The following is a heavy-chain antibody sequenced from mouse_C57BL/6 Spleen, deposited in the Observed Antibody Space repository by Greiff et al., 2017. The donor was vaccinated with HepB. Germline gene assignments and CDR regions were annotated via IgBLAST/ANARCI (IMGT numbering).Heavy chain of an antibody. CDR3: SPLFTTVVPHYFDY. CDR1: GYTFTDYE. V-gene: IGHV1-15*01. CDR2: IYPETGGT. J-gene: IGHJ2*01. D-gene: IGHD1-1*01. Sequence: QVQLQQSGAELVRPGASVTLSCKASGYTFTDYEMHWVKQTPVHGLEWIGAIYPETGGTAYNQKFKGKAILTADKSSSTAYMELRSLTSEDSAVYYCSPLFTTVVPHYFDYWGQGTTLTVSS.